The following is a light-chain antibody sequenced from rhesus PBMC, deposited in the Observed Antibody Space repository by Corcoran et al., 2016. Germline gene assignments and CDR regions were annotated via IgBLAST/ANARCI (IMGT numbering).Light chain of an antibody. V-gene: IGKV1-28*01. J-gene: IGKJ1*01. CDR1: QDISRY. CDR3: HQHYSYPRT. Sequence: DIQMTQSPSSLSASVGDTVTITCRASQDISRYLNWFQQKPGKAPELLIYAASSWESGVPSRFSGNGSGTEFTLTISSLQPEDFAVYYCHQHYSYPRTFGQGTKVEI. CDR2: AAS.